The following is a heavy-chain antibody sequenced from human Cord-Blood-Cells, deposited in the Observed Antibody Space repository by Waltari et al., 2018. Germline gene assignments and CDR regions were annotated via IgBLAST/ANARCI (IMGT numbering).Heavy chain of an antibody. V-gene: IGHV3-30*18. D-gene: IGHD4-17*01. CDR2: ISYDGSNK. CDR3: AKSDTVTTYYFDY. Sequence: QVQLVESGGGVVQPGRSLRLSCAASGFTFSSYGMHWVRQAPGKGREWVSVISYDGSNKYYADSVKGRFTISRDNSKNTLYLQMNSLRAEDTAVYYCAKSDTVTTYYFDYWGQGTLVTVSS. J-gene: IGHJ4*02. CDR1: GFTFSSYG.